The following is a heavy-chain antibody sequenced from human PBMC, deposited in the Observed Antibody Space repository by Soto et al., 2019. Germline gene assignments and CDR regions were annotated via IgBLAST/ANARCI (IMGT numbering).Heavy chain of an antibody. J-gene: IGHJ6*02. CDR3: AMPSYYYYGMDV. V-gene: IGHV5-10-1*01. Sequence: LKISCKGSGYSFTSYWISWVRQMPGKGLEWMGRIDPSDSYTNYSPSFQGHVTISADKSISTAYLQWSSLKASDTAMYYCAMPSYYYYGMDVWGQGTTVTVSS. CDR2: IDPSDSYT. CDR1: GYSFTSYW.